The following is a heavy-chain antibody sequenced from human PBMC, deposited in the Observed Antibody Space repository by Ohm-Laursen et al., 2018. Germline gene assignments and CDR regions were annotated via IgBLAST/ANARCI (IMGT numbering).Heavy chain of an antibody. CDR1: GFTFSDHY. V-gene: IGHV3-72*01. CDR2: TRNKANSYTT. CDR3: ARGTPFDY. D-gene: IGHD3-10*01. Sequence: SLRLSCTASGFTFSDHYMDWVRQAPGKGLEWVSRTRNKANSYTTEYAASVKGRFTISRDDSKNSLYLQMNSLKTEDTAVYYCARGTPFDYWGQGTLVTVSS. J-gene: IGHJ4*02.